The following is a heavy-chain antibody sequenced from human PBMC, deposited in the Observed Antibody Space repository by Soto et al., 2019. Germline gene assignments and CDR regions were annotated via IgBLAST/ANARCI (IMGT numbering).Heavy chain of an antibody. CDR1: GLRLKTYA. V-gene: IGHV3-23*01. D-gene: IGHD1-20*01. Sequence: GGSLRLSCAASGLRLKTYAVSWFRKPPGKGLEWVSTISGSRGFTYYADSVKGRFTISRDNGKNTVYLHMNSLRAEDTAIYYCEKRKGDNSGPFDSWGQGTQVTVSS. J-gene: IGHJ4*02. CDR2: ISGSRGFT. CDR3: EKRKGDNSGPFDS.